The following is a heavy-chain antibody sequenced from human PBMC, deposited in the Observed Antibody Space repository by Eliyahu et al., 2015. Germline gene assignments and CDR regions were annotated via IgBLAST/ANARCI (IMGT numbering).Heavy chain of an antibody. D-gene: IGHD1-26*01. CDR3: ARVYGSGSYYDDY. Sequence: SYGMHWVRQAPGKGLEWVAVIWYDGSNKYYADSVKGRFTISRDNSKNTLYLQMNSLRAEDTAVYYCARVYGSGSYYDDYWGQGTLVTVSS. CDR1: SYG. V-gene: IGHV3-33*01. J-gene: IGHJ4*02. CDR2: IWYDGSNK.